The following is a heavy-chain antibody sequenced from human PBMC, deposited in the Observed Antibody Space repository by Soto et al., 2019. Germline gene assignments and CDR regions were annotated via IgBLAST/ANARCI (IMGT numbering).Heavy chain of an antibody. CDR1: GFTFSSYG. V-gene: IGHV3-30*18. Sequence: GGSLRLSRAASGFTFSSYGMHWVRQAPGKGLEWVAVISYDGSNKYYADSVKGRFTISRDNSKNTLYLQMNSLRTEDTAVYYCAKEYSSSWYLDYWGQGTLVTVSS. D-gene: IGHD6-13*01. J-gene: IGHJ4*02. CDR2: ISYDGSNK. CDR3: AKEYSSSWYLDY.